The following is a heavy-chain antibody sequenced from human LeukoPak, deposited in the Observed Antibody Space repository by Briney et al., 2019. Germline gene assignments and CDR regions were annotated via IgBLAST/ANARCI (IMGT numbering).Heavy chain of an antibody. J-gene: IGHJ4*02. CDR3: ARAPGPFHPFDY. Sequence: LGRIGYIYYSGSTYYNPSLKSRVTISVDTSKNQFSLKLSSVTAADTAVYYCARAPGPFHPFDYWGQGTLVTVSS. V-gene: IGHV4-31*02. CDR2: IYYSGST. D-gene: IGHD3-3*02.